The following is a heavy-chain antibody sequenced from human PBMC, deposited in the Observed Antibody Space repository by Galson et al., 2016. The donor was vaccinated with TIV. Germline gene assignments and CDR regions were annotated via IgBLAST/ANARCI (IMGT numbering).Heavy chain of an antibody. CDR1: GFSLSTSGMC. Sequence: PALVKPTQTLTLTCSFSGFSLSTSGMCVSWIRQPPGKALEWLARIDWDDDIYYSPSMKTRLTISKDTSKNQVVLTMTNRDPVEQATYYCSRISGYYDSSGHYIPRSYDYWGQGALVTVSS. CDR2: IDWDDDI. J-gene: IGHJ4*02. D-gene: IGHD3-22*01. CDR3: SRISGYYDSSGHYIPRSYDY. V-gene: IGHV2-70*11.